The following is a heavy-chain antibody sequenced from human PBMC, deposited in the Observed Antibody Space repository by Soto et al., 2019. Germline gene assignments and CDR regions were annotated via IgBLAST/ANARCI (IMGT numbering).Heavy chain of an antibody. J-gene: IGHJ3*02. D-gene: IGHD1-26*01. CDR2: IRNKANSYTT. CDR1: GFTFSDHG. Sequence: GGSLRLSSAASGFTFSDHGMDWVRQAPGKGLEWVGRIRNKANSYTTEYAASVKGRFIISRDDSKNSLYLQMNSLRTEDTALYYCARYSGSNTRAFEIWGQGTMVTASS. CDR3: ARYSGSNTRAFEI. V-gene: IGHV3-72*01.